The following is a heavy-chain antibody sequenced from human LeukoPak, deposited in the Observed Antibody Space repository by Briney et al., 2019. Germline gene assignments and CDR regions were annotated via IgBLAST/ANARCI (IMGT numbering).Heavy chain of an antibody. Sequence: ASVKVSCKASGYTFTSYGISWVRQAPGQGLEWMGWINPNSGGTNYAQKFQGRVTMTRDTSISTAYMELSRLRSDDTAVYYCARDGTEFCSSTSCYDYQHYYYMDVWGKGTTVTISS. CDR1: GYTFTSYG. V-gene: IGHV1-2*02. CDR3: ARDGTEFCSSTSCYDYQHYYYMDV. CDR2: INPNSGGT. D-gene: IGHD2-2*01. J-gene: IGHJ6*03.